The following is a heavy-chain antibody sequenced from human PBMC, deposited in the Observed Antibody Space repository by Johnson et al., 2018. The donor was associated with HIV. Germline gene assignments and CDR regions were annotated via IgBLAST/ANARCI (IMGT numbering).Heavy chain of an antibody. Sequence: VQLVESGGGLIQPGGSLRLSCAASGFTVSSNYMSWVRQAPGKGLEWVSVIYSGGSTYYADSVKGRFTIARDNSKNTLYLHMNSLRAEDTAVYYCAIIAVAVSGDAFDTWGQGTMVTVSS. CDR3: AIIAVAVSGDAFDT. J-gene: IGHJ3*02. V-gene: IGHV3-66*03. CDR2: IYSGGST. D-gene: IGHD6-19*01. CDR1: GFTVSSNY.